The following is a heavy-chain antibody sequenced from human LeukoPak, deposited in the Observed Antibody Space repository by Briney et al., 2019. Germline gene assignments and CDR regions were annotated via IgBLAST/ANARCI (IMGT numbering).Heavy chain of an antibody. V-gene: IGHV3-21*01. D-gene: IGHD3-22*01. CDR3: ARLRRNSDRSDFFYYYDH. J-gene: IGHJ4*02. Sequence: GGSLRLSCAACGFTFSDYSMNLVRQAPGTGLERVASVNTVSSYIYYAESVRGRFTISRDNAKNSLFQQMNSLRAEDTAVYYCARLRRNSDRSDFFYYYDHWGQGTLVTVSS. CDR1: GFTFSDYS. CDR2: VNTVSSYI.